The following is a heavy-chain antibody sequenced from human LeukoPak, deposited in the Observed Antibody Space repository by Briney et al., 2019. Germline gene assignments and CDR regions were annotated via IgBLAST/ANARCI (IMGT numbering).Heavy chain of an antibody. D-gene: IGHD1-1*01. CDR2: IYYSRST. J-gene: IGHJ4*02. V-gene: IGHV4-39*07. CDR3: ARAVQLSTFDF. Sequence: TSETLSLTCTVSGASISSSNYYWGWIRQPPGKGLEWIGTIYYSRSTYFNPSLKSRVTISLDTSKNQFSLKLTSVTAADRAVYHCARAVQLSTFDFWGQGTLVTVSP. CDR1: GASISSSNYY.